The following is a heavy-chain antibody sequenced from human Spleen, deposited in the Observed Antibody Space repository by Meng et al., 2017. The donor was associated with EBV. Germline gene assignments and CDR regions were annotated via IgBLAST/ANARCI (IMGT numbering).Heavy chain of an antibody. J-gene: IGHJ4*02. D-gene: IGHD2-15*01. Sequence: QAQVLEAGPGLVRPSGTLSLNCTVSNGFSTGGDWWSWVRQSPGKGLEWIGEIHHSGGTSYNPSLKSRVTISLDMSKDQFSLRLSSVTAADTAVYYCARAGYHRPASEYWGQGTLVTVSS. CDR3: ARAGYHRPASEY. V-gene: IGHV4-4*02. CDR2: IHHSGGT. CDR1: NGFSTGGDW.